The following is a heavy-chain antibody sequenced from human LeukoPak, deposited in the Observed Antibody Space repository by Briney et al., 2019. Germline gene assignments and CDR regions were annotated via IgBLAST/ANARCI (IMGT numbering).Heavy chain of an antibody. D-gene: IGHD6-13*01. Sequence: PSETLSLTCAVYGGSFSGYSWTWIRQPPGKGLEWIGEIDRSGSTNYNPSLKSRLTTSVDTSKKQFSLKLNSVTAADTAVYYCARGSAAGLAYWGQGTLVTVSS. CDR3: ARGSAAGLAY. J-gene: IGHJ4*02. V-gene: IGHV4-34*01. CDR2: IDRSGST. CDR1: GGSFSGYS.